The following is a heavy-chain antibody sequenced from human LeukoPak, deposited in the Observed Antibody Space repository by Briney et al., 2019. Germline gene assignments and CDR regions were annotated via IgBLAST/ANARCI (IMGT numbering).Heavy chain of an antibody. D-gene: IGHD6-13*01. V-gene: IGHV3-7*03. CDR3: ARDGRGSSWYGGVY. CDR1: GFTFSNYW. J-gene: IGHJ4*02. Sequence: GGSLRLSCEGSGFTFSNYWMGWVRQAPGKGLQWVANIKTDGSEKYYVDSVKGRFTISRDNAKNSLYLQMNSLRAEDTAVYYCARDGRGSSWYGGVYWGQGTLVTVSS. CDR2: IKTDGSEK.